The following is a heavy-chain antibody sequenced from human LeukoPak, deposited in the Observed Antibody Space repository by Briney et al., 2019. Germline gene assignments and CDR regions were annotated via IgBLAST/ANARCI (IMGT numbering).Heavy chain of an antibody. CDR2: IYYSGST. V-gene: IGHV4-59*01. CDR1: GGSISSYY. D-gene: IGHD2-15*01. CDR3: AREAWLAATDFTWFDP. J-gene: IGHJ5*02. Sequence: PSETLSLTCTVSGGSISSYYWSWIRQPPGKGLEWIGYIYYSGSTNYNPSLKSRVTISVDTSKNQFSLKLSSVTAADTAVYYCAREAWLAATDFTWFDPWGQGTLVTVSS.